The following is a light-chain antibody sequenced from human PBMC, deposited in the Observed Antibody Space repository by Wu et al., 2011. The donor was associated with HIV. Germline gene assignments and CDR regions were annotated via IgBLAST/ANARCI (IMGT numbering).Light chain of an antibody. CDR1: QSISSN. V-gene: IGKV3-20*01. CDR2: GAS. CDR3: QQYGSSPPT. J-gene: IGKJ2*01. Sequence: IVMTQSPATLSVSPGERATLSCRASQSISSNLAWYQQKPGQPPRLLIYGASNRATGTPDRFSGSGSGTDFTLTISKLEPEDFVVYFCQQYGSSPPTFGQGAKLEIK.